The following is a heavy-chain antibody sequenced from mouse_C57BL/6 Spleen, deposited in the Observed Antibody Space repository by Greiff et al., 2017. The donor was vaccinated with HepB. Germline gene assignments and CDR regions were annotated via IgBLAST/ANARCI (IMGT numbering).Heavy chain of an antibody. CDR2: ISGGGGNT. V-gene: IGHV5-9*01. D-gene: IGHD1-1*01. CDR3: ARQAFITTVFDY. J-gene: IGHJ2*01. Sequence: EVMLVESGGGLVKPGGSLKLSCAASGFTFSSYTMSWVRQTPEKRLEWVATISGGGGNTYYPDSVKGRFTISRDNAKHTLYLQMSSLRSEDTALYYCARQAFITTVFDYWGQGTTLTVSS. CDR1: GFTFSSYT.